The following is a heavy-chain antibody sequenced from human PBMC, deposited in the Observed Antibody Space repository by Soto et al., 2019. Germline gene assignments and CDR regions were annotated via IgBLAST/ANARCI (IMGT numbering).Heavy chain of an antibody. Sequence: EVQLVESGGGLVKPGGSLRLSCAASGFTFSSYSMNWVRQAPGKGLEGVSSISSSSSYIYSADSVKGRFTISRDNAKNSLYLQMNSLRAEDTAVYYCARDPVGATSRVGYWGQGTLVTVSS. CDR1: GFTFSSYS. V-gene: IGHV3-21*01. CDR2: ISSSSSYI. D-gene: IGHD1-26*01. CDR3: ARDPVGATSRVGY. J-gene: IGHJ4*02.